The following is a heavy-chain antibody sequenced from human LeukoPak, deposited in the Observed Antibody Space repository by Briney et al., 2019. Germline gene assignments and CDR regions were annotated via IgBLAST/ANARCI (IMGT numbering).Heavy chain of an antibody. CDR2: INAYNCNT. D-gene: IGHD4-17*01. CDR3: ARAITTVTTDY. J-gene: IGHJ4*02. V-gene: IGHV1-18*04. CDR1: GYTFTNYG. Sequence: ASVKVSCKASGYTFTNYGISWVRQAPGQGLEWMGWINAYNCNTNYAQKLQGRVTMTTDTSTSTAYMELRSLRSDDTAVYYCARAITTVTTDYWGQGTLVTVSS.